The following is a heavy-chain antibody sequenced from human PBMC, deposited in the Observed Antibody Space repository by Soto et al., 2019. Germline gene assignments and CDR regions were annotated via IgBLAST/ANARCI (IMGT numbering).Heavy chain of an antibody. CDR2: MSYDGSNE. Sequence: SLRLSCAASGFTFSHYAMHWVRQAPGKGLEWVALMSYDGSNEYYADSVKGRFTISRDNSKNTLYLQMNSLRAEDTAVYYCAKENGYSSSWFEFDYWGQGTLVTVSS. V-gene: IGHV3-30*18. D-gene: IGHD6-13*01. CDR3: AKENGYSSSWFEFDY. J-gene: IGHJ4*02. CDR1: GFTFSHYA.